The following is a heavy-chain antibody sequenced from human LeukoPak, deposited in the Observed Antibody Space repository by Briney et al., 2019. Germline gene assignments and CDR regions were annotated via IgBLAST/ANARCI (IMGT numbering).Heavy chain of an antibody. CDR3: ARDRGYSYRDFDY. Sequence: GASVNVSFKASGYTFTGYYMHWVRQAPGQGLEWMGWINPNSGGTNYAQKFQGRVTMTRDTSISTAYMEQSRLRSDDTAGYYCARDRGYSYRDFDYWGQGTLVTVSS. D-gene: IGHD5-18*01. J-gene: IGHJ4*02. CDR2: INPNSGGT. CDR1: GYTFTGYY. V-gene: IGHV1-2*02.